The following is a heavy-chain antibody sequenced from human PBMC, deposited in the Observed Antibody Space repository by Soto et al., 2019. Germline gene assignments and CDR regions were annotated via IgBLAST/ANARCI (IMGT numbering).Heavy chain of an antibody. Sequence: GSLRLSCAASGCTCSSYAMNWGRGSRGKGLEWVSAISGSGGSTYYADSVKGRFTISRDNSKNTLYLQMNSLRAEDTAVYYCAKNIVVVPAAIRTFDYWGQGTLVTVSS. CDR2: ISGSGGST. CDR3: AKNIVVVPAAIRTFDY. D-gene: IGHD2-2*02. V-gene: IGHV3-23*01. J-gene: IGHJ4*02. CDR1: GCTCSSYA.